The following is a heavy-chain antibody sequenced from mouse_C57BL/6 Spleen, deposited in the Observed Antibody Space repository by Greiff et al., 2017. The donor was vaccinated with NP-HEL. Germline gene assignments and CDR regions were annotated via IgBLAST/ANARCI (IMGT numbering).Heavy chain of an antibody. CDR3: ARGGRRYAMDY. CDR1: GYAFSSYW. Sequence: VQLQQSGAELVKPGASVKISCKASGYAFSSYWMNWVKQRPGKGLEWIGQIYPGDGDTNYNGKFKGKATLTADKSSSTAYMQLSSLTSEDSAVYFCARGGRRYAMDYWGQGTSVTVSS. D-gene: IGHD3-3*01. CDR2: IYPGDGDT. J-gene: IGHJ4*01. V-gene: IGHV1-80*01.